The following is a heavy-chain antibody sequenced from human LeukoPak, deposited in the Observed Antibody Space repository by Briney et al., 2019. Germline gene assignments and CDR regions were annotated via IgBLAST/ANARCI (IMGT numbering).Heavy chain of an antibody. CDR2: ITGSHGRT. D-gene: IGHD4-17*01. CDR1: GFTFSSFA. Sequence: PEGSLRLSCAASGFTFSSFAMTWVRQAPGKGLEWVSSITGSHGRTYTTDSVKGRFTISRDNSQNTLYLQMNSLRAEDTAVYYCTKDPNGDYIGAFDPWGQGTLVTVSS. CDR3: TKDPNGDYIGAFDP. J-gene: IGHJ5*02. V-gene: IGHV3-23*01.